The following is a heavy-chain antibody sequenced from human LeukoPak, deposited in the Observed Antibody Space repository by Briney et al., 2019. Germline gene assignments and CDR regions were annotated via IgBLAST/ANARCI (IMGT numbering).Heavy chain of an antibody. CDR2: IYWNDDN. Sequence: SGPTLVKPTQTLTLTCTFSGFSLSTRGVGVGWIRQPPGKALEWLALIYWNDDNRYSPSLKSRLTITKDTSKNQVVLTMTNMDPVDTARYYCAHGSGWLYDYWGQGSLVTVSS. CDR1: GFSLSTRGVG. J-gene: IGHJ4*02. V-gene: IGHV2-5*01. D-gene: IGHD6-19*01. CDR3: AHGSGWLYDY.